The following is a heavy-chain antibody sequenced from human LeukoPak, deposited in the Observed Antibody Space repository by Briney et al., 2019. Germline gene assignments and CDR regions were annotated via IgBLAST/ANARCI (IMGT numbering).Heavy chain of an antibody. Sequence: SETLSLTCTISGASISSYSWSWIRQPPGKGLEWIGYILHSGTTNYNPSLKSRVTISLDTSKNQFSLKLNSVTAAYTAVYYCARAGGIRGSALDLDYWGQGTLVTVSS. CDR3: ARAGGIRGSALDLDY. J-gene: IGHJ4*02. D-gene: IGHD3-10*01. V-gene: IGHV4-59*01. CDR1: GASISSYS. CDR2: ILHSGTT.